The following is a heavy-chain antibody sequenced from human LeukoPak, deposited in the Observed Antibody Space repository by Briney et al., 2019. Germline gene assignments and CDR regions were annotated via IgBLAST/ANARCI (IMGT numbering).Heavy chain of an antibody. V-gene: IGHV3-48*01. D-gene: IGHD2-15*01. J-gene: IGHJ6*03. CDR1: AFTFSSYA. CDR3: ARDFRSQGYYYYYYMDV. Sequence: PGGSLRLSCAASAFTFSSYAIHWVRQAPGKGLEWVSYISSSSSTIYYADSVKGRFTISRDNAKNSLYLQMNSLRAEDTAVYYCARDFRSQGYYYYYYMDVWGKGTTVTVSS. CDR2: ISSSSSTI.